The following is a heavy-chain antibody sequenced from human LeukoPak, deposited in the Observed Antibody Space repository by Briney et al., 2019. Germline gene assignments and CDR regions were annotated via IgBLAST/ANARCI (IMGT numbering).Heavy chain of an antibody. CDR2: IRYDGSNK. Sequence: GRSLRLSCAASGFTFSSYGMHWVRQAPGKGLEWVAFIRYDGSNKYYADSVKGRFTISRDNSKNTLYLQMNSLRAEDTAVYYCAKDNVLSGSYTDYWGQGTLVTVSS. CDR3: AKDNVLSGSYTDY. D-gene: IGHD1-26*01. CDR1: GFTFSSYG. J-gene: IGHJ4*02. V-gene: IGHV3-30*02.